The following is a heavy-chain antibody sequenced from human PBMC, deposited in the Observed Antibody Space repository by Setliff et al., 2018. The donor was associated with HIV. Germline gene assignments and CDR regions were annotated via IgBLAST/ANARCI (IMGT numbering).Heavy chain of an antibody. CDR2: MNPNSGNT. D-gene: IGHD3-10*01. J-gene: IGHJ4*02. Sequence: ASVKVSCKSSGYTFTNYDIHWLRQATGQGLEWMGWMNPNSGNTGYAQKFQGRVTITRKTSISTAFMEMSSLRSEDTAVYYCANLVIIKSYFDYWGQGTLVTVSS. CDR3: ANLVIIKSYFDY. CDR1: GYTFTNYD. V-gene: IGHV1-8*03.